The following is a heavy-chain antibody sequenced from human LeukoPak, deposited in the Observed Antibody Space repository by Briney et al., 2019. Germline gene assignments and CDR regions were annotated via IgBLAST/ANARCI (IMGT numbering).Heavy chain of an antibody. V-gene: IGHV1-18*01. CDR1: GYTFTSYG. CDR3: ARRYRYCSSTSCYGYYYGMDV. D-gene: IGHD2-2*01. J-gene: IGHJ6*02. CDR2: ISAYNGKT. Sequence: ASVKVSCKASGYTFTSYGISWVRQAPGQGLEWMGWISAYNGKTNYAQKLQGRVTMTADTSTSTAYMELRSLRSDDTAVYYCARRYRYCSSTSCYGYYYGMDVWGQGTTVTVSS.